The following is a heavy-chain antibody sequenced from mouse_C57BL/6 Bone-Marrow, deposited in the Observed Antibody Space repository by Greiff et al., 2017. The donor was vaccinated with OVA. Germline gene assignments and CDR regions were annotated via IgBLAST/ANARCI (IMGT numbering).Heavy chain of an antibody. Sequence: VQLQQSGSELRSPGSSVKLSCKDFDSEVFPIAYMSWVRQKPGHGFEWIGGILPSIGRTIYGEKFEDKATLDADTLSNTAYLELNSLTSEDSAIYYCARLTGSYWYFDVWGTGTTVTVSS. J-gene: IGHJ1*03. V-gene: IGHV15-2*01. D-gene: IGHD4-1*01. CDR2: ILPSIGRT. CDR1: DSEVFPIAY. CDR3: ARLTGSYWYFDV.